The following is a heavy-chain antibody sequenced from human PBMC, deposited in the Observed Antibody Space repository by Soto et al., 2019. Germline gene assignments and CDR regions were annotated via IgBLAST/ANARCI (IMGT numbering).Heavy chain of an antibody. J-gene: IGHJ4*02. CDR1: GFTVSSNY. V-gene: IGHV3-53*04. D-gene: IGHD2-15*01. CDR2: IYSGGST. Sequence: EVQLVESGGGLVQPGGSLRLYCAASGFTVSSNYMSWVRQAPGKGLEWVSVIYSGGSTYYADSVKGRFTISRHNSKNTLYLQMNSLRAEDTAVYYCARGQGYDQGGFDYWGQGTLVTVSS. CDR3: ARGQGYDQGGFDY.